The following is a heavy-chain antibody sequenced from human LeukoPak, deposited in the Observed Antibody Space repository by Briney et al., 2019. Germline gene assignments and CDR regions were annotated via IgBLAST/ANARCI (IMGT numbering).Heavy chain of an antibody. CDR1: GGSISSYY. V-gene: IGHV4-4*07. J-gene: IGHJ4*02. Sequence: SETLSLTCTVSGGSISSYYWSWIRQPAGKGLEWIGRIYTSGSTNYNPSLKSRVTMSVDTSKNQFSLKLSSVTAADTAVYYCAREADFWSGYYLPNYFDYWGQGTLVTVSS. D-gene: IGHD3-3*01. CDR2: IYTSGST. CDR3: AREADFWSGYYLPNYFDY.